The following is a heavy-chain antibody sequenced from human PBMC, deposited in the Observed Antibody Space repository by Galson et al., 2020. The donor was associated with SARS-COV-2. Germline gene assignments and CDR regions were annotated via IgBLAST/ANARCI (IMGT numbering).Heavy chain of an antibody. D-gene: IGHD7-27*01. CDR1: GYTFTAYY. Sequence: ASVKVSCKASGYTFTAYYMDWVRQAPGQGLEWMGRINPKNGGTNYAQKFQGRVTMTSDTSSTTAYMELSRLRSDDTAVYFCATLTGDESDYFDYWGQGTLVTVSS. CDR2: INPKNGGT. V-gene: IGHV1-2*06. CDR3: ATLTGDESDYFDY. J-gene: IGHJ4*02.